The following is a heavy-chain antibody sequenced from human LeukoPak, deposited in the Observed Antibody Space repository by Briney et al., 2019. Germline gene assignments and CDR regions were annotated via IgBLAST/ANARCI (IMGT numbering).Heavy chain of an antibody. D-gene: IGHD3-22*01. CDR1: GFTFSSYA. J-gene: IGHJ4*02. V-gene: IGHV3-30*04. CDR3: ARDGHYYDSSGYYSLDS. Sequence: GRSPRLSCAASGFTFSSYAMHWVRRAPGKGLEGGAVISYDGSNKYYADSVKGRFTISRDNSKNTLYLQMNSLRAEDTAVYYCARDGHYYDSSGYYSLDSWGQGTLVTVSS. CDR2: ISYDGSNK.